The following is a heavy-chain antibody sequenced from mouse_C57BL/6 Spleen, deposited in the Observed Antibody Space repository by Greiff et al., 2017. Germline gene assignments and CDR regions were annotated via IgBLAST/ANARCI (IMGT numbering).Heavy chain of an antibody. CDR2: ISDGGSYT. CDR1: GFPFSSYD. J-gene: IGHJ1*03. D-gene: IGHD1-1*02. Sequence: DVQLVESGGGLVTPGRSLTFSCAVSGFPFSSYDMSWVRQTPEKRLEWVATISDGGSYTYYPDNVKGRFTISRNNAKKNRYLPKSHLKSEDTSMYNSATEVGYGGVYWYFDIWGTETTVTDSS. CDR3: ATEVGYGGVYWYFDI. V-gene: IGHV5-4*01.